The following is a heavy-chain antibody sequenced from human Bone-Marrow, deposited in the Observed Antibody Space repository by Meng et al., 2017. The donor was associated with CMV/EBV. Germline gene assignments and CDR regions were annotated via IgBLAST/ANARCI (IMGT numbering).Heavy chain of an antibody. V-gene: IGHV1-2*02. D-gene: IGHD6-13*01. CDR1: GYTFPGSY. Sequence: ASVKVSCKASGYTFPGSYMHWVRQAPGQGLEWMGWINPNSGGTDYAQKFQGRVTMTRDPSITTAYLELSRLRSDDTAVYYCARVRGTVAIAGTKRSFYYGMDVWGQGTTVTVSS. J-gene: IGHJ6*02. CDR2: INPNSGGT. CDR3: ARVRGTVAIAGTKRSFYYGMDV.